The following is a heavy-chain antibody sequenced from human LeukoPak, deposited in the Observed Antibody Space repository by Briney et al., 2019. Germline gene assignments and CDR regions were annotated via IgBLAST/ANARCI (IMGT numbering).Heavy chain of an antibody. J-gene: IGHJ4*02. D-gene: IGHD3-3*01. Sequence: SETLSLTCAVYGGSFSGYYWSWIRQPPGKGLEWIGEINHSGSTNYNPSLKSRVTISVDTSKNQFSLKLSSVTAADTAVYYCARYDFWSPGRGHAIDYWGQGTLVTVSS. CDR3: ARYDFWSPGRGHAIDY. V-gene: IGHV4-34*01. CDR2: INHSGST. CDR1: GGSFSGYY.